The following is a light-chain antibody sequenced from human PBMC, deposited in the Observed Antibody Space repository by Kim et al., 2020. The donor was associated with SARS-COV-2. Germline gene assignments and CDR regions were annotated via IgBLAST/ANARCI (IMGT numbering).Light chain of an antibody. J-gene: IGLJ2*01. CDR3: QVWDWSGDHPL. V-gene: IGLV3-21*04. Sequence: SYELTQPPSVSVAPGETARVTCGGDNIGSKSVHWYQLKPGQAPVLVIYYDSDRPSGIPERFSGSNSGNTATLTISRVEAGDEADYFCQVWDWSGDHPLFGGGTQLTVL. CDR2: YDS. CDR1: NIGSKS.